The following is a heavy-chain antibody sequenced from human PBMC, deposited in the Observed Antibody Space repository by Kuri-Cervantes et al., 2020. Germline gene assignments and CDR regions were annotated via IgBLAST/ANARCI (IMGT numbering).Heavy chain of an antibody. V-gene: IGHV3-30*03. J-gene: IGHJ6*03. D-gene: IGHD3-9*01. CDR3: ARVGGYYDILTGYYWDYYYMDV. CDR2: ISYGGNKK. CDR1: GFTFSSYG. Sequence: GESLKISCAASGFTFSSYGMHWVRQAPGRGLEWVAVISYGGNKKYYADSVKGRFTISRDNSKNTLYLQMNSLRAEDTAVYYCARVGGYYDILTGYYWDYYYMDVWGKGTTVTVSS.